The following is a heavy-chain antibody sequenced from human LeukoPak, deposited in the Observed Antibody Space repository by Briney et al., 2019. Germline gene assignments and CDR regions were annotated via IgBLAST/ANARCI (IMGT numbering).Heavy chain of an antibody. Sequence: SETLSPTCGVGGGGVSGYYWSWVRQSPRKGLGGIGEVNHRGTANYNPSLRRRATISVDASKNQFSLRLTSVTAADTAVYFCARYSNRDLNYYFMDVWGNGTTVTISS. V-gene: IGHV4-34*01. CDR1: GGGVSGYY. J-gene: IGHJ6*03. D-gene: IGHD2-21*01. CDR2: VNHRGTA. CDR3: ARYSNRDLNYYFMDV.